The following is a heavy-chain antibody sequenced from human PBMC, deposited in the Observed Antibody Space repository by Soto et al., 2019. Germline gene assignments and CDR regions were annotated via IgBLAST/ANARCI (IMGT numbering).Heavy chain of an antibody. J-gene: IGHJ4*02. Sequence: QVQLVESGGGVVQPGRSLRLSCAASGFTFSSYAMHWVRQAPGKGLEWVAVISYDGSNKYYADSVKGRFTISRDNSKNTLYLQMNSLRAEDTAVHYCARTRGYFDYWGQGTLVTVSS. V-gene: IGHV3-30-3*01. CDR3: ARTRGYFDY. CDR1: GFTFSSYA. CDR2: ISYDGSNK. D-gene: IGHD2-2*01.